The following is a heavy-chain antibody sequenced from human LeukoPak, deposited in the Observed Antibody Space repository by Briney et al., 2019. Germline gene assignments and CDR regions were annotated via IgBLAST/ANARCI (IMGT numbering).Heavy chain of an antibody. CDR1: GYTFTSYD. CDR3: ARDGEHIVVVTAIPRAEYFQH. V-gene: IGHV1-8*01. Sequence: GASVTVSFKASGYTFTSYDINWVRQATGQGLEWMGWMNPNSGNTGYAQKFQGRVTMTRNTSISTAYMELSSLRSEDTAVYYCARDGEHIVVVTAIPRAEYFQHWGQGTLVTVSS. D-gene: IGHD2-21*02. J-gene: IGHJ1*01. CDR2: MNPNSGNT.